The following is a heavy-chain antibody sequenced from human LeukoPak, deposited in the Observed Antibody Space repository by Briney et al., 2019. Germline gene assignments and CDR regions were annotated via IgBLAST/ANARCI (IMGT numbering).Heavy chain of an antibody. CDR1: GFTFSDHY. Sequence: GGSLRLSCAASGFTFSDHYMDWVRQAPGKGLEWVGRTRNKANSYTTEYAASVKGRFTILRDDSKNSLYLQMNSLKTEDTAVYFCTRGIYSVVYYFGLWGRGTLVTVSS. CDR3: TRGIYSVVYYFGL. CDR2: TRNKANSYTT. V-gene: IGHV3-72*01. J-gene: IGHJ2*01. D-gene: IGHD5-12*01.